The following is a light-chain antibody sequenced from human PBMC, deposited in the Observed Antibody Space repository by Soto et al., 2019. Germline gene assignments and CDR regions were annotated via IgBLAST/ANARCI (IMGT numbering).Light chain of an antibody. CDR2: GAS. V-gene: IGKV3-20*01. CDR3: QQYDNSPRT. J-gene: IGKJ1*01. Sequence: EIVLTQSPGTLSLSPGERATLSCRASQSVNSNYLAWYQQKPGQSPRLLMYGASSRATGIPDRFSGSGSGTYFTLTISRLEAEDFAVYYGQQYDNSPRTFGQGTKVEIK. CDR1: QSVNSNY.